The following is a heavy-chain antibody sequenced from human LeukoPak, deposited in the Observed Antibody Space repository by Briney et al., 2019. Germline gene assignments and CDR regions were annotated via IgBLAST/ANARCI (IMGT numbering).Heavy chain of an antibody. D-gene: IGHD1/OR15-1a*01. V-gene: IGHV4-39*01. Sequence: PSETLSLTCTVSGGSISSSSYYWGWIRQPPGKGLDWIGNIYYSGSTYYNPSLKSRVTISVDTSKNQFPLKLTSVTAADTAVYYCARNNIGTRTYDYWGQGTLVTVSS. J-gene: IGHJ4*02. CDR3: ARNNIGTRTYDY. CDR2: IYYSGST. CDR1: GGSISSSSYY.